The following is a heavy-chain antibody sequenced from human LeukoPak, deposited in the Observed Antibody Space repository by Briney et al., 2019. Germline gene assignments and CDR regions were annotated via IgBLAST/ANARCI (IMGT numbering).Heavy chain of an antibody. V-gene: IGHV4-34*01. J-gene: IGHJ4*02. CDR2: INHSGST. Sequence: PSETLSLTCTVSGGSISNYYWSWIRQPPGKGLEWIGEINHSGSTNYNPSLKSRVTISVDTSKNQFSLKLSSVTAADTAVYYCARLGPYDYVWGSYLRSRAAFDYWGQGTLVIVSS. D-gene: IGHD3-16*02. CDR3: ARLGPYDYVWGSYLRSRAAFDY. CDR1: GGSISNYY.